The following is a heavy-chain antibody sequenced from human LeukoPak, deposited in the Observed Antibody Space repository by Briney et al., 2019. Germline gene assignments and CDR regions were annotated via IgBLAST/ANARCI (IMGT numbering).Heavy chain of an antibody. D-gene: IGHD3-3*01. J-gene: IGHJ3*01. CDR1: GYTFTGFY. CDR2: INPNSGGT. V-gene: IGHV1-2*02. CDR3: AREITGFWSGYFPHDLFDL. Sequence: GASVKVSCKASGYTFTGFYVHWVRQAPGQGLEWMGWINPNSGGTDSAQKFQGRVTMTRDTSISTAYMELSRLRSDDTAVYYCAREITGFWSGYFPHDLFDLWGQGTMVTVSS.